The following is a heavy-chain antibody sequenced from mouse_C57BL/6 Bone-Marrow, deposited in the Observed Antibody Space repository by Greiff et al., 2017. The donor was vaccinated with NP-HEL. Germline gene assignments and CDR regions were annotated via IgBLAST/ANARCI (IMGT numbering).Heavy chain of an antibody. CDR1: GYTFTDYE. D-gene: IGHD1-1*01. CDR2: IDPETGGT. J-gene: IGHJ1*03. Sequence: VQLQESGAELVRPGASVTLSCKASGYTFTDYEMHWVKQTPVHGLEWIGAIDPETGGTAYNQKFKGKAILTADKSSSTAYMELRSLTSEDSAVYYCTDSVYYYGSSWYFDVWGTGTTVTVSS. CDR3: TDSVYYYGSSWYFDV. V-gene: IGHV1-15*01.